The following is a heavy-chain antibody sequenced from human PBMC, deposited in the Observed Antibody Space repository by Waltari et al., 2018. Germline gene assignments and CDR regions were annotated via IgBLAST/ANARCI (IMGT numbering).Heavy chain of an antibody. Sequence: QVQLQQWGAGLLKPSETLSLTCAVHGGSFSGYYWSWIRQPPGKGLEWIGEINHSGSTNYNPSLKSRVTISVDTSKNQFSLKLSSVTAADTAVYYCARDITSYYYYYGMDVWGQGTTVTVSS. CDR1: GGSFSGYY. J-gene: IGHJ6*02. CDR2: INHSGST. V-gene: IGHV4-34*01. CDR3: ARDITSYYYYYGMDV.